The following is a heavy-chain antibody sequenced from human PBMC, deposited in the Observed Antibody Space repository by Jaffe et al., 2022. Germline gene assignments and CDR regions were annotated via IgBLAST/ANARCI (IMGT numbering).Heavy chain of an antibody. CDR2: ISSSGSTI. CDR3: ARGELRITMVRGVDDAFDI. CDR1: GFTFSSYE. Sequence: EVQLVESGGGLVQPGGSLRLSCAASGFTFSSYEMNWVRQAPGKGLEWVSYISSSGSTIYYADSVKGRFTISRDNAKNSLYLQMNSLRAEDTAVYYCARGELRITMVRGVDDAFDIWGQGTMVTVSS. V-gene: IGHV3-48*03. J-gene: IGHJ3*02. D-gene: IGHD3-10*01.